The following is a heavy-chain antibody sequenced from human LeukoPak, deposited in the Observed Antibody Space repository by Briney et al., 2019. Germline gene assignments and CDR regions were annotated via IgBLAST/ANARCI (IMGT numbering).Heavy chain of an antibody. J-gene: IGHJ5*02. CDR1: GGSISSSSYH. D-gene: IGHD5-18*01. Sequence: SETLSLTCTVSGGSISSSSYHWGWIRQPPGKGLEWIGSIYYSGSTYYNPSLKSRVTISVDTSKNQFSLKLSSVTAADTAVYYCARQPTWIQLWLGWFDPWGQGTLVTVSS. V-gene: IGHV4-39*01. CDR3: ARQPTWIQLWLGWFDP. CDR2: IYYSGST.